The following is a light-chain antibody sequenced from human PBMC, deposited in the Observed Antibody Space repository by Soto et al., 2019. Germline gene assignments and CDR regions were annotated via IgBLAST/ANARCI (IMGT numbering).Light chain of an antibody. V-gene: IGLV2-14*01. Sequence: QSALTQPASVSGSPGQSITNSCTGTSSDVGGYNYVSWYQQHPGKAPKLMIYEVSNRPSGVSNRFSGSKSGNTASLTISGLQAEDEADYYCSSYTSSSTLYVFGTGTKLTVL. CDR1: SSDVGGYNY. CDR2: EVS. CDR3: SSYTSSSTLYV. J-gene: IGLJ1*01.